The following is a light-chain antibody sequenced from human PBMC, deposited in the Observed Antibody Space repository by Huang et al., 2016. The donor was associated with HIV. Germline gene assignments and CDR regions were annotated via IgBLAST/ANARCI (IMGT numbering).Light chain of an antibody. CDR1: QGIDSY. CDR2: AAS. CDR3: QQYYTFPWT. J-gene: IGKJ1*01. V-gene: IGKV1D-8*01. Sequence: VIWMTQSPSLLSASKGDKVTINCRVSQGIDSYLSWYQQKPGKAPALLISAASTLQGGVPSRFNGSGSGTDFTLTISRLQSEDFANYYCQQYYTFPWTFGQGTKVDVK.